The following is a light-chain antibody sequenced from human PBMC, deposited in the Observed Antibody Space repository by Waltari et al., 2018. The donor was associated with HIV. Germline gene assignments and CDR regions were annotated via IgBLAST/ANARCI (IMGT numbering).Light chain of an antibody. CDR1: ELPKKY. CDR3: FSTDTINNPL. Sequence: SFELTQPPSVSVSPGQTARTTCSGDELPKKYAYWYQQRSGHAPVLVIYQDIQRPSGIPDRFSGSSSGTVATLTISGAQVDDEGDYYCFSTDTINNPLFGGGTKLTVL. J-gene: IGLJ2*01. V-gene: IGLV3-10*01. CDR2: QDI.